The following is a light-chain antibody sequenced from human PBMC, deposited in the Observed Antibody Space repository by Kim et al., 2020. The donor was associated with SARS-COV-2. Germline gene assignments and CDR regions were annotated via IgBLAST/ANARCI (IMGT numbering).Light chain of an antibody. CDR1: QSVSSDY. CDR3: QQYGSSPYT. J-gene: IGKJ2*01. Sequence: LSTGERATLSCRASQSVSSDYLAWYQGKPGQAPRLLIFGASSRATGIPDRFSGSGSGTDFTLTISRLEPEDFAVYYCQQYGSSPYTFGQGTKLEI. CDR2: GAS. V-gene: IGKV3-20*01.